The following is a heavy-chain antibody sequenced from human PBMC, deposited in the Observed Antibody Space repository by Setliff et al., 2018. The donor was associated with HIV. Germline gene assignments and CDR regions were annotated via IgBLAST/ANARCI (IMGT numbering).Heavy chain of an antibody. CDR3: ATGIPSDLDY. J-gene: IGHJ4*01. CDR2: INPETGDP. CDR1: GYRFIGHY. D-gene: IGHD2-21*01. V-gene: IGHV1-2*02. Sequence: ASVKVSCMTSGYRFIGHYLHWVRLAPGQGPEWVGWINPETGDPNYAQKFRGRVLMTRDTSITTAFLHVAKLTSDDTAIYYCATGIPSDLDYWGQGTLVTGTS.